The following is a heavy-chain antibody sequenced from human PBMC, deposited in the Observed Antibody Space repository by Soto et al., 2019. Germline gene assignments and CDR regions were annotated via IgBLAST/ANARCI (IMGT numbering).Heavy chain of an antibody. V-gene: IGHV3-23*01. J-gene: IGHJ5*02. CDR3: AKQAVVVAATPWFDP. D-gene: IGHD2-15*01. Sequence: GGSLRLSCAASGFTFSTCAMNWVRQAPGKGLEWVSSISGGGGSTYYGDSVKGRFTISRDNSKNTLYLQINSLRADDTAVYYCAKQAVVVAATPWFDPWGQRTLVTVSS. CDR1: GFTFSTCA. CDR2: ISGGGGST.